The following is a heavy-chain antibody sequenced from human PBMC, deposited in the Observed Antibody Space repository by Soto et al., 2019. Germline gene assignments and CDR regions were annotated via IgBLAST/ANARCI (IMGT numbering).Heavy chain of an antibody. V-gene: IGHV4-31*03. Sequence: SETLSLTCTVSGGSISSGGYYWSWIRQHPGKGLEWIGYIYYSGSTYYNPSLKSRVTISVDTSKNQFSPKLSSVTAADTAVYYCARDRTGVYDYVWGSYRPPRDYGMDVWGQGTTVTVSS. D-gene: IGHD3-16*02. CDR2: IYYSGST. CDR3: ARDRTGVYDYVWGSYRPPRDYGMDV. CDR1: GGSISSGGYY. J-gene: IGHJ6*02.